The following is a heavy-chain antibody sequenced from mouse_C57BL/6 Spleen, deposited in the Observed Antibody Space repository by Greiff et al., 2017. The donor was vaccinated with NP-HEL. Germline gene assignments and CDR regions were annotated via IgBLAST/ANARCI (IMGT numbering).Heavy chain of an antibody. CDR3: ARRYYDYDGFAD. Sequence: QVQLQQPGAELVRPGTSVKLSCKASGYTFTSYWLHWVKQRPGQGLAWIGVIDPSDSYTNYNQTFKGKATLTVATSSSTAYLQSSSLTSEDAAVYYCARRYYDYDGFADWGQGTRVTVSA. D-gene: IGHD2-4*01. V-gene: IGHV1-59*01. CDR1: GYTFTSYW. J-gene: IGHJ3*01. CDR2: IDPSDSYT.